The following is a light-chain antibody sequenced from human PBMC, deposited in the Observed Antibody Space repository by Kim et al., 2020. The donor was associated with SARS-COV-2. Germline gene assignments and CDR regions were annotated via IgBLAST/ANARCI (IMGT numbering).Light chain of an antibody. V-gene: IGKV1-39*01. CDR2: AAS. CDR3: QQTYSSPHT. Sequence: ASVGDRVTITCRASQKVSKFLNWYQQKPGKAPKLLIYAASRLQNGVPSRFSGGGSETDFTLTINSLQPEDFATYYCQQTYSSPHTFGHGTKVDIK. CDR1: QKVSKF. J-gene: IGKJ1*01.